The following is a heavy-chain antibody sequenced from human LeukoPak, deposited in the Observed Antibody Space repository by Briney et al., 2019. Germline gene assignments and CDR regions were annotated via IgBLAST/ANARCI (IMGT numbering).Heavy chain of an antibody. Sequence: GASVNVCCKASTYISSDFGISWVRLAPGGGLEWMGWVSGDNGQTNYGHKFYGRVTMTMETSTNTASMELRGLRSDDTAIYYCARVYLYTTGWSAAYYYFMDVWGKGTTVIVSS. CDR2: VSGDNGQT. CDR1: TYISSDFG. V-gene: IGHV1-18*01. J-gene: IGHJ6*03. CDR3: ARVYLYTTGWSAAYYYFMDV. D-gene: IGHD3-16*02.